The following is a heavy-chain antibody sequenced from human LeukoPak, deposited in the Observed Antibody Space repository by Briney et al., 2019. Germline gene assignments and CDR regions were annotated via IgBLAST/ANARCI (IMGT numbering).Heavy chain of an antibody. J-gene: IGHJ5*02. CDR1: GFTFSSYS. Sequence: GSLRLSCAASGFTFSSYSMNWVRQALGKGLEWVSSISSSSSYIYYADSVKGRFTISRDNAKNSLYLQMNSLRAEDTAVYYCARDRRGQQLGEPWGQGTLVTVSS. CDR2: ISSSSSYI. D-gene: IGHD6-13*01. CDR3: ARDRRGQQLGEP. V-gene: IGHV3-21*01.